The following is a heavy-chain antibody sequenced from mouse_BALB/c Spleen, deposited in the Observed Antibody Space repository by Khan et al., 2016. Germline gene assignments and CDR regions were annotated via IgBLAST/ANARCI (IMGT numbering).Heavy chain of an antibody. CDR1: GDSITSGY. CDR3: ATYDGYSFAY. Sequence: EVQLQESGPSFVKPSQTLSFTCSVTGDSITSGYWNWIRKFSGNKLEYMGYISYSGSTYYNPSPKSRISITRDTSKNQYYPQLNSVTTDDTATYYCATYDGYSFAYWGQGTTLTVCS. D-gene: IGHD2-3*01. J-gene: IGHJ2*01. CDR2: ISYSGST. V-gene: IGHV3-8*02.